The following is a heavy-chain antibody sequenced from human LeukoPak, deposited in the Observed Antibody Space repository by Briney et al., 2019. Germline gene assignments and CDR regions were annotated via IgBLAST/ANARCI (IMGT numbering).Heavy chain of an antibody. Sequence: SVKVSCKASGGTFSSYAISWVRQAPGRGLEWMGGIIPIFGTANYAQKFQGRVTITTDESTSSAYMELSSLRSEDTAVYYRASLGPGYCSGGSCYGGFNFDYWGQGTLVTVSS. V-gene: IGHV1-69*05. CDR2: IIPIFGTA. D-gene: IGHD2-15*01. CDR3: ASLGPGYCSGGSCYGGFNFDY. J-gene: IGHJ4*02. CDR1: GGTFSSYA.